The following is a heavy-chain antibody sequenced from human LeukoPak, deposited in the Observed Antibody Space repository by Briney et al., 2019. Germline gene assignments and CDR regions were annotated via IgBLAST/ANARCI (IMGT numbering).Heavy chain of an antibody. CDR2: ISGSGGST. Sequence: GGSLRLSCAASGFAFSSYVMNWVRQAPGKGLEWVSAISGSGGSTYYADSVKGRFTISRDNSKNTVYLQMNSLRAEDTAVYYCAKANYDFWSGYQGWGQGTLVTASS. D-gene: IGHD3-3*01. CDR3: AKANYDFWSGYQG. V-gene: IGHV3-23*01. CDR1: GFAFSSYV. J-gene: IGHJ4*02.